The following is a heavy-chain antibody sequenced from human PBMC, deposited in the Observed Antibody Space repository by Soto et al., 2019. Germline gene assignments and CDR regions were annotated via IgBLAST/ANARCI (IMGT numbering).Heavy chain of an antibody. V-gene: IGHV3-30*18. D-gene: IGHD6-19*01. CDR2: VSHDGRTT. Sequence: VQLVESGGGVVQPGRSLRLSCAASGFTFSDYAMHWVRQAPGKGLEWVAVVSHDGRTTHYADSVKGRFTISRDSSKNTVSLEMTSLRAEDTPVYYCAKGGRQWLVTSDFNYWGQGALVTVSS. CDR1: GFTFSDYA. J-gene: IGHJ4*02. CDR3: AKGGRQWLVTSDFNY.